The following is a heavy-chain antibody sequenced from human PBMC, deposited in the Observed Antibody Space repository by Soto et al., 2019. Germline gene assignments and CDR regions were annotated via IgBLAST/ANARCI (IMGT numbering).Heavy chain of an antibody. CDR3: TTDPYDLCSSTSCYGMDV. V-gene: IGHV3-15*07. CDR1: GFTFSNAW. J-gene: IGHJ6*02. D-gene: IGHD2-2*01. Sequence: GGSLSLSCAASGFTFSNAWMNWVRQAPGKGLEWVGRIKSKTDGGKTDYAAPVKGRFTISRDDSKNTLYLQMNSLKTEDTAVYYCTTDPYDLCSSTSCYGMDVWGQGTTVTVSS. CDR2: IKSKTDGGKT.